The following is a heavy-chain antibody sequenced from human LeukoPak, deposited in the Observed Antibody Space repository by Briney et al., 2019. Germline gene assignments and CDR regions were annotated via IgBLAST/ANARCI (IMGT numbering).Heavy chain of an antibody. CDR3: GSGERSYHFDN. Sequence: GESLKISCKGSANSFTSQWIGWVRQMPGKGLEWMGIMYPGDSDTRYSPSFEGHVTISADKSITIAYLQWSSLKASDTAMYYCGSGERSYHFDNWGQGSLVTVSS. D-gene: IGHD1-26*01. CDR2: MYPGDSDT. CDR1: ANSFTSQW. V-gene: IGHV5-51*01. J-gene: IGHJ4*02.